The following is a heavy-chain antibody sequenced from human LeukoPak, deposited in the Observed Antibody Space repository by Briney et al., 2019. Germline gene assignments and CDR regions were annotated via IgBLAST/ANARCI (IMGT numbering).Heavy chain of an antibody. Sequence: WETLSLTCTVSGGSISSYYWSWIRQPPGKGLEWIGYIDYSGSTNYNPSLRSRVTMSVDTSKNQFSLKLTSVTAADTAVYYCARDQAGYYCMDVWGKGTTVTVSS. J-gene: IGHJ6*03. CDR2: IDYSGST. V-gene: IGHV4-59*01. CDR3: ARDQAGYYCMDV. CDR1: GGSISSYY.